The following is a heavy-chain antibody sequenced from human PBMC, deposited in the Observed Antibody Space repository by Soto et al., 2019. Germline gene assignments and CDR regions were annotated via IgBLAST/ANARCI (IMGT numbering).Heavy chain of an antibody. Sequence: ASVKVSGKASGGTCSIYAISGVVQAPGQGLEWMGGITPIFGTANYAQKFQGRVTITADESTSTAYMELSSLRSEDTAVYYCASGYSYGYSGYWGQGTLVTVSS. CDR2: ITPIFGTA. CDR3: ASGYSYGYSGY. J-gene: IGHJ4*02. CDR1: GGTCSIYA. D-gene: IGHD5-18*01. V-gene: IGHV1-69*13.